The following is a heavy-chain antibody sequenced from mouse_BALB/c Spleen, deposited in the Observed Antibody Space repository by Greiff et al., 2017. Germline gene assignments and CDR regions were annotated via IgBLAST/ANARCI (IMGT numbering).Heavy chain of an antibody. CDR3: ARALYGYAWFAY. J-gene: IGHJ3*01. Sequence: DVHLVESGGGLVKPGGSLKLSCAASGFTFSDYYMYWVRQTPEKRLEWVATISDGGSYTYYPDSVKGRFTISRDNAKNNLYLQMSSLKSEDTAMYYCARALYGYAWFAYWGQGTLVTVSA. CDR1: GFTFSDYY. V-gene: IGHV5-4*02. CDR2: ISDGGSYT. D-gene: IGHD2-2*01.